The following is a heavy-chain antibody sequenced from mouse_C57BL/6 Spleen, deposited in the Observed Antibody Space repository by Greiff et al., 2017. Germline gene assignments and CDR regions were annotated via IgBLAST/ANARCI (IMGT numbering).Heavy chain of an antibody. CDR2: ISSGSTTI. Sequence: EVQLVESGGGLVKSGGSLILSCAASGFTFSDYGMHWVRRAPEKGLAWVAYISSGSTTIFSADTVKGRFTISRDHAKNTLFLQMTSLRSEDTAMYYCARRGLRRGGLFAYWGQVTLVS. V-gene: IGHV5-17*01. CDR1: GFTFSDYG. CDR3: ARRGLRRGGLFAY. J-gene: IGHJ3*01. D-gene: IGHD2-4*01.